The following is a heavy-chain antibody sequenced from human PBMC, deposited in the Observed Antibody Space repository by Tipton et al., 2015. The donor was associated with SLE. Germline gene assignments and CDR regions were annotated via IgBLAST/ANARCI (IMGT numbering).Heavy chain of an antibody. CDR2: FFHGGST. D-gene: IGHD2-2*01. Sequence: TLSLTCDVSGFPISSGYYWGWIRQSPGRGLEWIGSFFHGGSTYYNPSLKSRVTISVDTSKNQFSLKLTSVTAADTAVYYCARKASCTRSSCSGFDPWGQGTLVTVFS. CDR3: ARKASCTRSSCSGFDP. J-gene: IGHJ5*02. V-gene: IGHV4-38-2*01. CDR1: GFPISSGYY.